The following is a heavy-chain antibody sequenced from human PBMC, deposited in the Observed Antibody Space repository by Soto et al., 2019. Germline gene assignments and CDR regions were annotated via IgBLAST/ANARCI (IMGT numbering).Heavy chain of an antibody. CDR1: ELNCISHG. Sequence: LRLSSGAAELNCISHGMHCILQAPGKGLEWVAVIWYDGSNKYYADSVKGRFTISRDNSKNTLYLQMNSLRAEDTAVYYCARDIAAAGTSYYYYGMDAWGQGTMVTVSS. D-gene: IGHD6-13*01. J-gene: IGHJ6*02. V-gene: IGHV3-33*01. CDR3: ARDIAAAGTSYYYYGMDA. CDR2: IWYDGSNK.